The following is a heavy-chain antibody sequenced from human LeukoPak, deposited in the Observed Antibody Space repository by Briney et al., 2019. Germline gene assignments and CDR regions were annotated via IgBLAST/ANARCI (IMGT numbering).Heavy chain of an antibody. Sequence: GASVKVSCKVSGYTLTELSMNWVRQAPGKGLEWMGGFDLEDGETIYAQKFQGRVTMTEDTSTDTAYVELSSLRSEDTAVYYCAAGGFRGFDYGGQEPLVPVSS. V-gene: IGHV1-24*01. CDR3: AAGGFRGFDY. CDR2: FDLEDGET. CDR1: GYTLTELS. J-gene: IGHJ4*02.